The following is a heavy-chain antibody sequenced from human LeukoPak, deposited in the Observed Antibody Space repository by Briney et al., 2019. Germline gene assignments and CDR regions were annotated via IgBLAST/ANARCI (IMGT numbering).Heavy chain of an antibody. V-gene: IGHV3-21*04. CDR1: GFTFNSYS. J-gene: IGHJ6*02. Sequence: GGSLRLSCAASGFTFNSYSMSWVRQAPGKGLEWVSSISSTSSYKYYADSLKGRFTISRDNAKDSLFLQMNSLRAEDTAVYFCVRDQYCGGDCYSDYYYGMDVWGQGTTVIVSS. CDR3: VRDQYCGGDCYSDYYYGMDV. CDR2: ISSTSSYK. D-gene: IGHD2-21*02.